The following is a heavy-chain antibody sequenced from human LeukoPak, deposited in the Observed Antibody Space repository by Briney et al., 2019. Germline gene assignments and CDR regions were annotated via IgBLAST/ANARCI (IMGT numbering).Heavy chain of an antibody. CDR3: ARDLTIAARPGLFFR. CDR1: GFTFSSYS. CDR2: ISSSSSYI. V-gene: IGHV3-21*01. J-gene: IGHJ4*02. Sequence: GGSLRLSCAASGFTFSSYSMNWVRQAPGEGLEWVSSISSSSSYIYYADSVKGRFTISRDNAKNSLYLQMNSLRAEDTAVYYCARDLTIAARPGLFFRWGQGTLVTVSS. D-gene: IGHD6-6*01.